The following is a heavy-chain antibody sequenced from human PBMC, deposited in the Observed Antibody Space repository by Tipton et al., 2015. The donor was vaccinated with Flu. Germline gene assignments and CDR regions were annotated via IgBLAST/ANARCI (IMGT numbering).Heavy chain of an antibody. J-gene: IGHJ5*02. Sequence: TLSLTCSVSGDSIGSDYYWGWIRQPPERGLEWIGNIHKTGIIYFNPSLTGRVSISLDTSKNQLSLKLTSVTAADTAVYYCARGLLVVAAQWFDTWGQGILVTVSS. D-gene: IGHD2-15*01. CDR1: GDSIGSDYY. CDR2: IHKTGII. V-gene: IGHV4-38-2*01. CDR3: ARGLLVVAAQWFDT.